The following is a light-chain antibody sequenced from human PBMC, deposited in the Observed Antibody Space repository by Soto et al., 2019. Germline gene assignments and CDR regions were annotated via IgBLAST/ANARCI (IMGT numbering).Light chain of an antibody. CDR2: EVT. Sequence: QSVLTQPPSASGSLGQSVTISCTGTSSDVGAYNYVSWYQHRPGKAPKLMIYEVTKWPSGVPARFSGSKSGSTASLTVSGLQAEDEADYYCSSYAGSNVLLFGGGTKLTVL. CDR3: SSYAGSNVLL. CDR1: SSDVGAYNY. V-gene: IGLV2-8*01. J-gene: IGLJ2*01.